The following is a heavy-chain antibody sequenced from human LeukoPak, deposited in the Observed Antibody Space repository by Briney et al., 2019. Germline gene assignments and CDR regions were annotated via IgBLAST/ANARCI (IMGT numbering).Heavy chain of an antibody. CDR1: GFTFKLYT. J-gene: IGHJ4*02. Sequence: GGSLRLSCAAYGFTFKLYTMNWVRQAPGKGLEWVSSISFSCDNRGDNTYYADSVRGRFSISRDNSENTVFLQMSSLRVDDTAAYYCVGTFTVFGVVSTIEWGQGTLVTVSS. CDR2: ISFSCDNRGDNT. CDR3: VGTFTVFGVVSTIE. V-gene: IGHV3-23*01. D-gene: IGHD3-3*01.